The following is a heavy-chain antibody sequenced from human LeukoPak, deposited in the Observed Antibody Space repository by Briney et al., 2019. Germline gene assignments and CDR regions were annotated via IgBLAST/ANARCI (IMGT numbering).Heavy chain of an antibody. J-gene: IGHJ5*02. CDR3: ARRRIRLWFFGWFDP. CDR1: GGSFSGYY. V-gene: IGHV4-34*01. Sequence: SETLSLTCAVYGGSFSGYYWSWIRQPPGKGLEWIGEINHSGSTNYNPSLKSRVTISVDTSKNQFSLKLSSVAAADTAVYYCARRRIRLWFFGWFDPWGQGTLVTVSS. D-gene: IGHD5-18*01. CDR2: INHSGST.